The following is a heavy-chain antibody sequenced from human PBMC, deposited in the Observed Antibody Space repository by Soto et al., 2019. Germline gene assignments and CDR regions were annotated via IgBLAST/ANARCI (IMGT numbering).Heavy chain of an antibody. J-gene: IGHJ5*02. D-gene: IGHD4-17*01. Sequence: QVQLQESGPGLVKPSETLSLTCTVSGGSISSYYWSWIRQPPGKGLEWIGYIYYSGSTNYNPSLTSRVTISVDTSKNQFSLKLSSVTAADTAVYYCARGIGVTTYWFDPWGQGTLVTVSS. CDR2: IYYSGST. CDR1: GGSISSYY. CDR3: ARGIGVTTYWFDP. V-gene: IGHV4-59*01.